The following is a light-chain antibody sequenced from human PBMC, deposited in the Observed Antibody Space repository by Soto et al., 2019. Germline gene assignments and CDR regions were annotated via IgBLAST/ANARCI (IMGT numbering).Light chain of an antibody. CDR1: QSVTNNY. J-gene: IGKJ2*01. Sequence: EVVLTQSPGTLSLSPGESATLSCRASQSVTNNYFAWYQQKPGQAPRLLIFGSSDRATGIPDRFSGSGSGKDFTLTISRLQPEDFAVYYCHQYGSSPPYTFGQGTKLEIK. V-gene: IGKV3-20*01. CDR3: HQYGSSPPYT. CDR2: GSS.